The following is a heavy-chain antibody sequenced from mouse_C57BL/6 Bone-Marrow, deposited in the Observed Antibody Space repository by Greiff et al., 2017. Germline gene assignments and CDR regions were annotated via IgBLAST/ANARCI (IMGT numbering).Heavy chain of an antibody. CDR3: ARESDYYGSSPAY. CDR2: IYPGSGNT. Sequence: QVQLKESGAELVRPGASVKLSCKASGYTFTDYYINWVKQRPGQGLEWIARIYPGSGNTYYNEKFKGKATLTAEKSSSTAYMQLSSLTSEDSAVYFCARESDYYGSSPAYWGQGTLVTVSA. CDR1: GYTFTDYY. D-gene: IGHD1-1*01. J-gene: IGHJ3*01. V-gene: IGHV1-76*01.